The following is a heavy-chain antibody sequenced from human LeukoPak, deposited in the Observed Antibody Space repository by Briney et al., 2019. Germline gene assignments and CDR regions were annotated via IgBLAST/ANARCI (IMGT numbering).Heavy chain of an antibody. CDR2: IYYSGST. D-gene: IGHD3-3*01. CDR1: GGSISSYY. Sequence: PSETLSLTCTVSGGSISSYYWSWIRQPPGKGLEWIGSIYYSGSTYYNPSLKSRVTISVDTSKNQFSLKLSSVTAADTAVYYCAESSLGYDFWSGYYFDYWGQGTLVTVSS. CDR3: AESSLGYDFWSGYYFDY. J-gene: IGHJ4*02. V-gene: IGHV4-59*04.